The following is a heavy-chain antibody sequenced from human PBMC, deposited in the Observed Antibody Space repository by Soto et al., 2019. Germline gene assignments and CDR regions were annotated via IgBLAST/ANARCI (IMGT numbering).Heavy chain of an antibody. CDR1: GDSMTKYY. CDR2: IYTSGST. D-gene: IGHD1-26*01. CDR3: ARTVGAAYYFDF. Sequence: QVQLQESGPGLVKPSETLSLTCTVSGDSMTKYYWSWIRQPAGKGLEWIGRIYTSGSTNYNPSLKSRVTMSIDTSNKHFSLSLKSVTAADTAVYYCARTVGAAYYFDFWGQRTLVTVSS. V-gene: IGHV4-4*07. J-gene: IGHJ4*02.